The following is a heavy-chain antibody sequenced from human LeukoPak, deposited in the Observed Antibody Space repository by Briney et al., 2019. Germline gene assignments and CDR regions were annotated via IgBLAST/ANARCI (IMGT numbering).Heavy chain of an antibody. CDR3: ARGIVVVPAALDAFDI. D-gene: IGHD2-2*01. J-gene: IGHJ3*02. CDR1: GGSISSGSYY. Sequence: SETLSLTCTVSGGSISSGSYYWSWIRQPAGKGLEWTGRIYTSGSTNYNPSLKSRVTISVDTSKNQFSLKLSSVTAADTAVYYCARGIVVVPAALDAFDIWGQGTMVTVSS. CDR2: IYTSGST. V-gene: IGHV4-61*02.